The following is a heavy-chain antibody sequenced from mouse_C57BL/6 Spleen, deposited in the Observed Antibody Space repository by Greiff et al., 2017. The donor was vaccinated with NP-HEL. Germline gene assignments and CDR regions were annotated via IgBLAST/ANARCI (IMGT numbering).Heavy chain of an antibody. CDR1: GFTFSSYA. J-gene: IGHJ3*01. Sequence: EVKLVESGEGLVKPGGSLKLSCAASGFTFSSYAMSWVRQTPEKRLEWVAYISSGGDYIYYADTVKGRFTISRDNARNTLYLQMSSLKSEDTAMYYCTKIYYDYGGFAYWGQGTLVTVSA. CDR2: ISSGGDYI. V-gene: IGHV5-9-1*02. D-gene: IGHD2-4*01. CDR3: TKIYYDYGGFAY.